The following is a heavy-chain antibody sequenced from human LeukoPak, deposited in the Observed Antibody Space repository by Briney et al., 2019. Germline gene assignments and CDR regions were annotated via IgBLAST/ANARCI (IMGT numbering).Heavy chain of an antibody. D-gene: IGHD2-8*01. Sequence: PSETLSLTCTVSGGSISSSSYYWGWIRQPPGKGLEWIGSIYYSGSTYYNPSLKSRVTTSVDTSKNQFSLKLSSVTAADTAVYYCASHPGPPGYCTTPTCLDWFDPWGQGTLVTVSS. J-gene: IGHJ5*02. CDR1: GGSISSSSYY. V-gene: IGHV4-39*01. CDR3: ASHPGPPGYCTTPTCLDWFDP. CDR2: IYYSGST.